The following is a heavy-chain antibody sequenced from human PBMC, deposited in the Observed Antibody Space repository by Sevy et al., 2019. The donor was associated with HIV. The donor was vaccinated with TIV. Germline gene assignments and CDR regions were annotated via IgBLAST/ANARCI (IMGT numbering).Heavy chain of an antibody. CDR3: VKEVSEYSYSDY. CDR1: GFTFSNYA. D-gene: IGHD5-18*01. V-gene: IGHV3-23*01. CDR2: ISGSDHRT. Sequence: GGSLRLSCAASGFTFSNYAMSWVRQTPGKGLEWVSAISGSDHRTYYTDSVKGRFTISRDNSKDMLFLQMNSLRAEDTAVYYCVKEVSEYSYSDYWGQGTLVTVSS. J-gene: IGHJ4*02.